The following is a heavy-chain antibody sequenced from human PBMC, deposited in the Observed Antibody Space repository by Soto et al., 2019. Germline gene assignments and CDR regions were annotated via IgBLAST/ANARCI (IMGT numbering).Heavy chain of an antibody. Sequence: DVQLVESGGGLVQPGGSLRLSCAASGFTFSSYWMQWVRQAPGKGLVWVSRINSDGSSTSYADSVKGRFTISRDNAKNTLYRQMNSLRAGDTAVYYCARASAGCSSTSCYLFDVWGKGTTVTVSS. V-gene: IGHV3-74*01. CDR3: ARASAGCSSTSCYLFDV. CDR2: INSDGSST. D-gene: IGHD2-2*01. J-gene: IGHJ6*04. CDR1: GFTFSSYW.